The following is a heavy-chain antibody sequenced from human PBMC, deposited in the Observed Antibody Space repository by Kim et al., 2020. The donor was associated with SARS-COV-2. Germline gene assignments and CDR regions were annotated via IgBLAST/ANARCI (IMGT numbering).Heavy chain of an antibody. CDR1: GFTFGDYN. J-gene: IGHJ5*02. CDR3: TRSPAAPAWFDP. D-gene: IGHD6-25*01. Sequence: GGSLRLSCTGSGFTFGDYNINWFRQAPGKGLEWVGFIRSKAYGGTTEYAASVKGRFTISRDDSKSIVYLQMNSLKTEDTAVYHCTRSPAAPAWFDPWGQGTLVTVSS. V-gene: IGHV3-49*03. CDR2: IRSKAYGGTT.